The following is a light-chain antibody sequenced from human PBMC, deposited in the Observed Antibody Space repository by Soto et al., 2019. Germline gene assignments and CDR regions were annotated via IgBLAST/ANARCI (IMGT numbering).Light chain of an antibody. CDR2: GAS. CDR3: QQYAVSPIT. V-gene: IGKV3-20*01. CDR1: QSVSSSY. Sequence: EMVLTQSPGTLSLSPGERATLSCRASQSVSSSYFGWYQQKPGQAPRLLIYGASSRATGIPDRFSGSGSGTDFTLTISRLEPEHFAVFYCQQYAVSPITFGQGTRLEIK. J-gene: IGKJ5*01.